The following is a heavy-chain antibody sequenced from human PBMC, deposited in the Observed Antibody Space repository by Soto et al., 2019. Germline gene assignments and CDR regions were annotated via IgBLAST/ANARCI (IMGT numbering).Heavy chain of an antibody. CDR1: GGTFSSYA. CDR2: IIPIFGTA. CDR3: ARDRRYDFWSGYLAVNLDY. V-gene: IGHV1-69*13. D-gene: IGHD3-3*01. J-gene: IGHJ4*02. Sequence: VKVSCKASGGTFSSYAISWVRQAPGQGLEWMGGIIPIFGTANYAQKFQGRVTITADESTSTAYMELSSLRSEDTAVYYCARDRRYDFWSGYLAVNLDYWGRGTLVTVSS.